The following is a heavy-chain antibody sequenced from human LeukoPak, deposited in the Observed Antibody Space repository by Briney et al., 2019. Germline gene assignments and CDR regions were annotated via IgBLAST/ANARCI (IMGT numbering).Heavy chain of an antibody. CDR3: ARVYYYDSSGYYPLDY. D-gene: IGHD3-22*01. CDR2: IIPILGIA. J-gene: IGHJ4*02. CDR1: GGTFSSYA. V-gene: IGHV1-69*04. Sequence: ASVKVSCKASGGTFSSYAISWVRQAPGQGLEWMGRIIPILGIANYAQKFQGRVTITADKSTSTAYMELSSPRSEDTAVYYCARVYYYDSSGYYPLDYWGQGTLVTVSS.